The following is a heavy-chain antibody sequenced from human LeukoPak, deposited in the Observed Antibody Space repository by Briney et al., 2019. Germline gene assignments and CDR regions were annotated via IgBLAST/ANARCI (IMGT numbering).Heavy chain of an antibody. D-gene: IGHD3-3*01. CDR2: IYLSGGST. CDR3: VVVGSGNNDAYDI. Sequence: GASVKVSCKASGFTFTNCSLHWVRHAPGQRLGLVGIIYLSGGSTTYDQTFQGRVTMTRDTSTTTDYMELRSLRSQATAGSYCVVVGSGNNDAYDIWGQGTMVTVPS. V-gene: IGHV1-46*01. J-gene: IGHJ3*02. CDR1: GFTFTNCS.